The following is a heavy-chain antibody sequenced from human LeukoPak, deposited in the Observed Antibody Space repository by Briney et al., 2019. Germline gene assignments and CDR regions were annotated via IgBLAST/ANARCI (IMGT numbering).Heavy chain of an antibody. J-gene: IGHJ4*02. D-gene: IGHD3-22*01. V-gene: IGHV4-4*07. Sequence: SETLSLTCTVYGGSISSYYWSWVRQSDGKGLEWIGRIHARGGTDYNPSLTSPVTMSLDTSKNQFSLNLRSMTAADTAVYYCARSYDTSGYYYNFDYWGQGTLVTVSS. CDR3: ARSYDTSGYYYNFDY. CDR2: IHARGGT. CDR1: GGSISSYY.